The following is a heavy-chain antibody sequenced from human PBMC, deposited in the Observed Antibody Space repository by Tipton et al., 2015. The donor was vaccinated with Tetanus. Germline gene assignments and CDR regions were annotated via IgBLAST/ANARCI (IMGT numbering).Heavy chain of an antibody. CDR2: INSDSGVT. Sequence: QSGPEVKKPGASVKVSCKASGYTFTYLYIHWVRQAPGQGLEWMGRINSDSGVTTYEQKFQGRVTMTRDTSISTAYMELSRVTSDDTAVYFCARLVKQWLVPEDYWGQGTLVTVSS. CDR3: ARLVKQWLVPEDY. V-gene: IGHV1-2*06. J-gene: IGHJ4*02. CDR1: GYTFTYLY. D-gene: IGHD6-19*01.